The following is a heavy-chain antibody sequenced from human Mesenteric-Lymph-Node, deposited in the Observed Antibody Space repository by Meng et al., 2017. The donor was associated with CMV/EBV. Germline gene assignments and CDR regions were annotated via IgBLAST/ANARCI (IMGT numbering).Heavy chain of an antibody. D-gene: IGHD2-2*01. CDR2: IYYSGNT. Sequence: SETLSLTCTVPGGSVSSDTYYWSWIRQPPGKGLEWIGYIYYSGNTNYNPSLNSRVTISVETCENQFSLNLRSVTAVDTAVYYCAVVLGGNWFDPWGHGTLVTVSS. V-gene: IGHV4-61*01. CDR1: GGSVSSDTYY. J-gene: IGHJ5*02. CDR3: AVVLGGNWFDP.